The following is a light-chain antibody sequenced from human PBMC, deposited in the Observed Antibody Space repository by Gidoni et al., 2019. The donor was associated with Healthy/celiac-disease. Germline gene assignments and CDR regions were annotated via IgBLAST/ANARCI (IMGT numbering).Light chain of an antibody. V-gene: IGKV3-11*01. CDR2: DAS. Sequence: ELVLTQSPATLSVSLGERATLSCRASQSVSSYLAWYQQKPGQAPRLLIYDASTRATGIPARFSGSGSGTDFTLTISSLEPEDFAVYYCQQRSNWPRTFGQXTKLEIK. J-gene: IGKJ2*02. CDR1: QSVSSY. CDR3: QQRSNWPRT.